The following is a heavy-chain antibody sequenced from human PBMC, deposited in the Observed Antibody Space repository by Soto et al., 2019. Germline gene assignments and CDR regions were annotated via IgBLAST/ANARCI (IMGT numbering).Heavy chain of an antibody. V-gene: IGHV1-2*02. CDR1: GYTFTKYH. CDR2: LNPNSGGT. D-gene: IGHD6-6*01. J-gene: IGHJ5*02. Sequence: QVQLVQSGAEVKKPGASVKVSCKASGYTFTKYHIQWVRQAPGQGLEWMGWLNPNSGGTNYAESFQGRVTMTRDTSISTAYMELSGLRSDDTAVYYCARGFSPAEQEYSDAFAFSWFDAWGQGTLVTVSS. CDR3: ARGFSPAEQEYSDAFAFSWFDA.